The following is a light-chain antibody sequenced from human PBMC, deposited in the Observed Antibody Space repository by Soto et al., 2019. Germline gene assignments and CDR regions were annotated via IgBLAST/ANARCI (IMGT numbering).Light chain of an antibody. CDR3: QQYNNWPTWT. Sequence: IVMTQSPDTLSVSPGERATLSCRGSQSVGTNLAWYQQKPRQAPRLLIYAASTRATGLPARFSGSGSGTEFTLTISSLQSEDFAVYYCQQYNNWPTWTFGQGTKVDIK. V-gene: IGKV3-15*01. J-gene: IGKJ1*01. CDR1: QSVGTN. CDR2: AAS.